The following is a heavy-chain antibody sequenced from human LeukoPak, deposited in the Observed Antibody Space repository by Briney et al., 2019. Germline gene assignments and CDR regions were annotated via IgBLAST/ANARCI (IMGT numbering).Heavy chain of an antibody. V-gene: IGHV3-9*01. CDR2: ISWNSGSI. J-gene: IGHJ4*02. Sequence: GGSLRLSCAASGFTFDDYAMHWVRQAPGKGLEWVSGISWNSGSIGYADSVKGRFTISRDNAKNPLYLQMNSLRAEDTALYYCAKVTSGWYGSFDYWGQGTLVTVSS. CDR3: AKVTSGWYGSFDY. D-gene: IGHD6-19*01. CDR1: GFTFDDYA.